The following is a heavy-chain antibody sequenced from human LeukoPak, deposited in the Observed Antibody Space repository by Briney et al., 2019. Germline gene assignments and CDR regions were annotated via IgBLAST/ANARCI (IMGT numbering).Heavy chain of an antibody. V-gene: IGHV1-3*01. Sequence: ASVKVSCKASRYTFTSYAMHWVRQAPGQRLEWMGWINAGNANTKYSQKFQGRVTITRDTSASTAYMELSSLRSEDTAVYYCARDLAAWTATNYDYWGQGTLVTVSS. J-gene: IGHJ4*02. CDR3: ARDLAAWTATNYDY. CDR2: INAGNANT. D-gene: IGHD5-18*01. CDR1: RYTFTSYA.